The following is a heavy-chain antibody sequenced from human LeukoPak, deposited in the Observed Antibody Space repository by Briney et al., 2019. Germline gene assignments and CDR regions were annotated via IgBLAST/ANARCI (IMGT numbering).Heavy chain of an antibody. Sequence: GGSLRLSCAVSGVTVSSSYMSWVRQAPGKGLEWVSSISSSSSYIYYADSVKGRFTISRDNAKNSLYLQMNSLRAEDTAVYYCARDQKRGIVGATVSIDYWGQGTLVTVSS. CDR1: GVTVSSSY. J-gene: IGHJ4*02. D-gene: IGHD1-26*01. CDR3: ARDQKRGIVGATVSIDY. CDR2: ISSSSSYI. V-gene: IGHV3-21*01.